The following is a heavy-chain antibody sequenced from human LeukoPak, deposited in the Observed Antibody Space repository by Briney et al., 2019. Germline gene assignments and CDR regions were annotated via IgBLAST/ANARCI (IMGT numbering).Heavy chain of an antibody. D-gene: IGHD2-2*01. V-gene: IGHV4-39*07. CDR1: GGSISSSGYY. J-gene: IGHJ6*03. CDR3: ARGGYRPRGGTTGRKSRSCSSTSCYSSNYMDV. Sequence: PSETLSLTCTVSGGSISSSGYYWGWIRQPPEKGLEWIGSIYGPGSTYYNPSLKSRVTISVDTSKNQFSLKLSSVTAADTAVYYCARGGYRPRGGTTGRKSRSCSSTSCYSSNYMDVWGKGTTVTVSS. CDR2: IYGPGST.